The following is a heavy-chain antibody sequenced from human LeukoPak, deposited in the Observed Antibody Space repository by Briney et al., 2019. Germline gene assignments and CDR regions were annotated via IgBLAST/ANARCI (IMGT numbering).Heavy chain of an antibody. V-gene: IGHV1-18*01. Sequence: ASVKLSCKASGYTFTSYGIRWVRQAPGQGLEWKGLISAYNGNTNYAQKLQGRVTMTTDTSTSKAYMELRSLRSEDTAVYYCARNRWDWPSSTSTNWYDPWAQGPLVTVST. D-gene: IGHD2-2*01. CDR3: ARNRWDWPSSTSTNWYDP. CDR1: GYTFTSYG. J-gene: IGHJ5*02. CDR2: ISAYNGNT.